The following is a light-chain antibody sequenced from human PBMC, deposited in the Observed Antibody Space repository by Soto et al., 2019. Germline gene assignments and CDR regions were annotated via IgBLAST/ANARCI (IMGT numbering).Light chain of an antibody. CDR2: DTS. Sequence: QAVVTQEPSLTVSPGGTVTLTCGSSTGAVTSGHYPYWFQQKPGQAPRTLIYDTSNKHSWTPARFSGSLLGGKAALTLSGAQPEDEAEYYCFLYYSGARYVFGTATKVTVL. V-gene: IGLV7-46*01. J-gene: IGLJ1*01. CDR1: TGAVTSGHY. CDR3: FLYYSGARYV.